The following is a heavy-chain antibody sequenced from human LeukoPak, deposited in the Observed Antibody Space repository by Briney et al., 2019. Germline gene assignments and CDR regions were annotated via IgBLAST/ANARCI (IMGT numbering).Heavy chain of an antibody. D-gene: IGHD5-24*01. CDR3: ARDSVGDGYLDY. V-gene: IGHV1-2*02. CDR1: GYTFTGYY. J-gene: IGHJ4*02. Sequence: ASVKVSCEASGYTFTGYYMHLVRQAPGQGLEWMGWINPNSGGTNYAQKFQGRVTMTRDTSISTAYMELSSLRSDDTAVYYCARDSVGDGYLDYWGQGTLVTVSS. CDR2: INPNSGGT.